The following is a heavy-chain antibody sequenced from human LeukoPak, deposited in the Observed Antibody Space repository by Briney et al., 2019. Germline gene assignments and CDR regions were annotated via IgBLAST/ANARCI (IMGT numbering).Heavy chain of an antibody. J-gene: IGHJ6*03. D-gene: IGHD2-15*01. V-gene: IGHV1-69*06. CDR3: AINQAGYCGGGSCYRHEFYYMDV. Sequence: SVKVSGKASGGTFSTYVISWVRQAPGQGLEWMGGIIPVFGTANYAEKFQDRVTITADKSTSTAYMEPSSLRSEDTAMYYCAINQAGYCGGGSCYRHEFYYMDVWGKGTPVTVSS. CDR1: GGTFSTYV. CDR2: IIPVFGTA.